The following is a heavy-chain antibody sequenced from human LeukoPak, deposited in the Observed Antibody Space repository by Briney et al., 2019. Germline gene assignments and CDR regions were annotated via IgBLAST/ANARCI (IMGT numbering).Heavy chain of an antibody. V-gene: IGHV3-66*01. Sequence: GGSLRLSCAASEFTVSSNYMSWVRQAPGKGLEWVSVIYSGGSTYYADSVKGRFTISRDNSKNTLYLQMNSLRAEDTAVYYCALYSSSWYVVYWGQGTLVTVSS. CDR3: ALYSSSWYVVY. CDR2: IYSGGST. D-gene: IGHD6-13*01. J-gene: IGHJ4*02. CDR1: EFTVSSNY.